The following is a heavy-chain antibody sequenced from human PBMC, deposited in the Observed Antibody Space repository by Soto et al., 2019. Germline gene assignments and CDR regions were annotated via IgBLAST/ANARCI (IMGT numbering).Heavy chain of an antibody. Sequence: PGGSLRLSCAASGFTFSSFWMHWVRQGPGKGLVWVSRINSDGTTTSDAESVKGRFTISRDNAKNTLFLQMDSLSAEDTAVYYCARGDYYSHSMDVWGHGTTVTVSS. J-gene: IGHJ6*02. V-gene: IGHV3-74*01. CDR1: GFTFSSFW. CDR3: ARGDYYSHSMDV. D-gene: IGHD3-22*01. CDR2: INSDGTTT.